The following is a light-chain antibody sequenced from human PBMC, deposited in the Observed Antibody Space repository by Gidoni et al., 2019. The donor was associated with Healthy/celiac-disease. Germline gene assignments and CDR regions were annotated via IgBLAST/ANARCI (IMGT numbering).Light chain of an antibody. J-gene: IGKJ4*01. CDR2: DAS. CDR1: QSVSSY. Sequence: EIVLTQSPATLSLSPGERASLSCRASQSVSSYLAWYQQKPGQAPRLLIYDASTRATGIPARFSGSGSWTEFTLNNRSLGREGFAVYYCQQRSNWPLTFGGGTKVEIK. CDR3: QQRSNWPLT. V-gene: IGKV3-11*01.